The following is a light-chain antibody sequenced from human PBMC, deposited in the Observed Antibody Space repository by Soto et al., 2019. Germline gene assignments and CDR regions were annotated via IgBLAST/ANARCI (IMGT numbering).Light chain of an antibody. Sequence: QLVLTQSPSASASLGASVKLTCTLNSGHSSYAIAWHQQQPEKVPRYLMKLNSDGSHSKGDGIPDRFSGSSSGAERYLTISSLQAEDEAEYYCQTWGTGIHVVFGVGTKLTVL. V-gene: IGLV4-69*01. CDR3: QTWGTGIHVV. CDR1: SGHSSYA. CDR2: LNSDGSH. J-gene: IGLJ2*01.